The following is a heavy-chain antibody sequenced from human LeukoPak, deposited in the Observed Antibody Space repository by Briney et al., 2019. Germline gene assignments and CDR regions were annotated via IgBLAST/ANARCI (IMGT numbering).Heavy chain of an antibody. CDR3: AGRVATISRRNWFDP. J-gene: IGHJ5*02. Sequence: PSETLSLTCAVYGGSFSGYYWSWIRQPPGKGLEWIGEINHNGDTNYNPSLKSRVTISVDTSKNQFSLKLSSVTAADTAVYYCAGRVATISRRNWFDPWGQGTLVTVSS. CDR1: GGSFSGYY. D-gene: IGHD5-12*01. CDR2: INHNGDT. V-gene: IGHV4-34*01.